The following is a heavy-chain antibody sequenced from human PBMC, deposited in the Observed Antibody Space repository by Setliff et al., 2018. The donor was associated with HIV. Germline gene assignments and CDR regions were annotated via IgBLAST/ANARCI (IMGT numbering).Heavy chain of an antibody. CDR3: SRGTYYKGLDP. Sequence: PSETLSLTCVVSGGSINTGGYYWTWIRQVPGKGLEWIGSIYYTGTTNYNPSLESRLTISIDTSQNHFSLKLTSVTAADTALYFRSRGTYYKGLDPWGQGTLVTVSS. CDR2: IYYTGTT. CDR1: GGSINTGGYY. V-gene: IGHV4-31*11. D-gene: IGHD3-10*01. J-gene: IGHJ5*02.